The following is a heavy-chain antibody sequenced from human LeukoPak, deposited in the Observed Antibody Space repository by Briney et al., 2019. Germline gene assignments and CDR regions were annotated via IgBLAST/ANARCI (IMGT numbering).Heavy chain of an antibody. CDR1: GGSFSGYY. CDR2: INHSGST. CDR3: ARVRRNSSSWYRGGGYYIDY. D-gene: IGHD6-13*01. J-gene: IGHJ4*02. V-gene: IGHV4-34*01. Sequence: PSETLSLTCAVYGGSFSGYYWSWIRQHPGKGLEWIGEINHSGSTNYNPSLKSRVTISVDTSKNQFSLKLSSVTAADTAVYYCARVRRNSSSWYRGGGYYIDYWGQGTLVTVSS.